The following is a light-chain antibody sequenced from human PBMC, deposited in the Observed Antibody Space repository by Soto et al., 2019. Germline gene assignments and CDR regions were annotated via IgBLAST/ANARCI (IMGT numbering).Light chain of an antibody. CDR1: QSVRSY. J-gene: IGKJ5*01. Sequence: EIWLTQSPATLSLSPGERATLSCRASQSVRSYLAWYQQKPGQAPRLLIYDASNRATGTPDRLSGSGSGTEFTLTISRLEPEDYAVYYCQQFDDPVTFGQGTRLEI. V-gene: IGKV3-11*01. CDR2: DAS. CDR3: QQFDDPVT.